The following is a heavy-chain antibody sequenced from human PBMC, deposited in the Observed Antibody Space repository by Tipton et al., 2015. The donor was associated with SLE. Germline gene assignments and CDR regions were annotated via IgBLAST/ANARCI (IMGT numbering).Heavy chain of an antibody. J-gene: IGHJ3*02. V-gene: IGHV3-21*01. CDR3: ARGLGISSSWYGTDAFDI. Sequence: GSLRLSCAPSDFMFSAYSMTWVRQSAGKGLEWVSVISSGSHYIYYADSVKGRFTISRDNAKNSLYLQMNSLRAEDTAVYYCARGLGISSSWYGTDAFDIWGQAIMVSVSS. CDR2: ISSGSHYI. D-gene: IGHD6-13*01. CDR1: DFMFSAYS.